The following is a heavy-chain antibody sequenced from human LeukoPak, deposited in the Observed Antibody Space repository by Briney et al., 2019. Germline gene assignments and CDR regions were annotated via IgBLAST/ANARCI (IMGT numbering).Heavy chain of an antibody. CDR2: IRYDGSNK. CDR3: AKDGGVWFGESNDY. Sequence: GGSLRLSCAASGFTFSSYGMHWVRQAPGKGLEWVAFIRYDGSNKYYADSVKGRFTISRDNSKNTLYLQMNSLRAEDTAVYYCAKDGGVWFGESNDYWGQGTLVTVSS. J-gene: IGHJ4*02. V-gene: IGHV3-30*02. CDR1: GFTFSSYG. D-gene: IGHD3-10*01.